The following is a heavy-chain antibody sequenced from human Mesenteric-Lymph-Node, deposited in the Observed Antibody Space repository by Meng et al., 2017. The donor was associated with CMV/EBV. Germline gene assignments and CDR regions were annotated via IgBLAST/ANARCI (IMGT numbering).Heavy chain of an antibody. CDR1: GFTFNMYW. Sequence: SCVASGFTFNMYWMHWVRQAPGKGLEWVSRTNYDETGTTYAESVKGRFTISRDNVKNTVSLQMNSLRAEDSGVYYCARGSTLVNPDYWGQGTLVTVSS. V-gene: IGHV3-74*01. J-gene: IGHJ4*02. D-gene: IGHD4-23*01. CDR2: TNYDETGT. CDR3: ARGSTLVNPDY.